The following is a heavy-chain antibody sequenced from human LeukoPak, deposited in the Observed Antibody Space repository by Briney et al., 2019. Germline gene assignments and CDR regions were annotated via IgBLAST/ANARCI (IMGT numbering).Heavy chain of an antibody. CDR3: ATRSGRSSSPHRRLYYMDV. CDR2: IIPIFGTA. V-gene: IGHV1-69*05. Sequence: SVKVSCKASGGTFSSYAISWVRQAPGQGLEWMGGIIPIFGTANYAQKFQGRVTITTDESTSTAYMELSSLRSEDTAVYYCATRSGRSSSPHRRLYYMDVWGKGTTVTVSS. CDR1: GGTFSSYA. J-gene: IGHJ6*03. D-gene: IGHD6-6*01.